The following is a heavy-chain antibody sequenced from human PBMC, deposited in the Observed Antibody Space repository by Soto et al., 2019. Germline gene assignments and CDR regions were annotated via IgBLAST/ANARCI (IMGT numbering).Heavy chain of an antibody. V-gene: IGHV1-46*01. D-gene: IGHD1-26*01. Sequence: ASVKVSCKDPGNTFTTYHMHWVRQAPGQGLEWMGIINPSGGSTTYAQKFQGRVTMTSDTSTSTVHMELSSLSSEDTAVYYCAGSGSYYNFDSWGQGSLVTVSS. CDR2: INPSGGST. CDR3: AGSGSYYNFDS. CDR1: GNTFTTYH. J-gene: IGHJ4*02.